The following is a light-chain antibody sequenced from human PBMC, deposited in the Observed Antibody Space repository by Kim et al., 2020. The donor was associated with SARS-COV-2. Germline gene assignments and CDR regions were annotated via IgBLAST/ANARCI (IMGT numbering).Light chain of an antibody. Sequence: EVVMTQSPATLSVSPGERATLSCRASQNIGSNLAWYQQKPGQAPRLLIYDASTRATGVPARFSGSASGTEFTFTISSPQSEDSAVYYCQQYEFWWTFGQGTKLESK. CDR2: DAS. J-gene: IGKJ1*01. V-gene: IGKV3-15*01. CDR3: QQYEFWWT. CDR1: QNIGSN.